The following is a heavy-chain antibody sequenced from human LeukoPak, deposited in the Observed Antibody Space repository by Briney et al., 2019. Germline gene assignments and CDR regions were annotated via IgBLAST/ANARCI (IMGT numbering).Heavy chain of an antibody. J-gene: IGHJ6*03. D-gene: IGHD4-11*01. CDR1: GFTFSSYE. CDR3: AKDPKVKFYYYMDV. V-gene: IGHV3-48*03. Sequence: GGSLRLSCAASGFTFSSYEMNWVRQAPGKGLEWVSYISSSGSTRYYADSVKGRFTISRDNSKNTLYLQMNSLRAEDTAVYYCAKDPKVKFYYYMDVWGKGTTVTISS. CDR2: ISSSGSTR.